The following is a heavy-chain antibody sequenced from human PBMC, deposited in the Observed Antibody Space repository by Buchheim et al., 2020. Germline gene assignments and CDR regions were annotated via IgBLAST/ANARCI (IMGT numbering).Heavy chain of an antibody. Sequence: QVQLVQSGAEVKKPGASVKVSCKASGYTFTDYYIHWVRQAPGQGLEWMGWMSPNCGGTNYAQRFQGRVTMTRDTSINTAYMEVTGLRSDDTAVYFCARDPKKWQLEYWGQGTL. CDR2: MSPNCGGT. CDR3: ARDPKKWQLEY. J-gene: IGHJ4*02. V-gene: IGHV1-2*02. D-gene: IGHD6-13*01. CDR1: GYTFTDYY.